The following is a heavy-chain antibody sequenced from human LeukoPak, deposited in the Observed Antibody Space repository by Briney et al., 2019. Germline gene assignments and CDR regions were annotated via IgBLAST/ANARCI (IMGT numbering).Heavy chain of an antibody. Sequence: PSETLSLTCAVYGGSFSGYYWSWIRQPPGKGLEWIGEINHSGSTNYNPSLKSRVTISVDTSKNQFSLKLSSVTAADTAVYYCASYSGYGLYFDYWDQGTLVTVSS. CDR1: GGSFSGYY. CDR2: INHSGST. CDR3: ASYSGYGLYFDY. D-gene: IGHD5-12*01. J-gene: IGHJ4*02. V-gene: IGHV4-34*01.